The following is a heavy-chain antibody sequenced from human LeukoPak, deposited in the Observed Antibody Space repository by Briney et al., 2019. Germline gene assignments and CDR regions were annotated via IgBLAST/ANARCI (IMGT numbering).Heavy chain of an antibody. Sequence: ASVKVSCKASGYTFTSYGISWVRQAPGQGLEWMGWISAYNGNTNYAQKLQGRVTMTTDTSTSTAYMELRSLRSDDTAVYCCARGSCSGGSCYSDPFDPWGQGTLVTVSS. V-gene: IGHV1-18*01. CDR2: ISAYNGNT. J-gene: IGHJ5*02. CDR1: GYTFTSYG. CDR3: ARGSCSGGSCYSDPFDP. D-gene: IGHD2-15*01.